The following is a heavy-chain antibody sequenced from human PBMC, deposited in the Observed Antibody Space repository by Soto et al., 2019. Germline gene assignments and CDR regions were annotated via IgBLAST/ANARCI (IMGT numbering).Heavy chain of an antibody. CDR3: VGGQYYFDY. J-gene: IGHJ4*02. D-gene: IGHD3-10*01. Sequence: QVQLVESGGGVVQPGRSLRLSCAASGFPFTSYGMHWVREGPDKGLEWVAIISYDGSDKYYADSVKGRSTISRDNSKNTLYLQMNSLRPEDTALYYCVGGQYYFDYRGQGTLVIVSS. V-gene: IGHV3-30*03. CDR2: ISYDGSDK. CDR1: GFPFTSYG.